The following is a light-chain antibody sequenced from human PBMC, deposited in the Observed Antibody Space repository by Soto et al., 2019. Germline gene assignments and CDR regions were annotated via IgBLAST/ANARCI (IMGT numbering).Light chain of an antibody. CDR2: AAS. CDR3: LQDYNYPWT. Sequence: AIQMTQSPSSLSASVGDRVTITCRASQGLRNDLGWYQQKPGKAPKLLIYAASSLQSGVPSRFSGSGSGKDFNLTISSLQPEDFATYYCLQDYNYPWTFGQGTKVEIK. CDR1: QGLRND. J-gene: IGKJ1*01. V-gene: IGKV1-6*01.